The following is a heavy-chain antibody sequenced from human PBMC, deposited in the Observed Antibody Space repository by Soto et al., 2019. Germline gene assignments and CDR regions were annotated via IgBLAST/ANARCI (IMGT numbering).Heavy chain of an antibody. J-gene: IGHJ6*02. Sequence: SVKVSCKASGGTFSSYAISWVRQAPGQGLEWMGGIIPIFGTANYAQKFQGRVTITADESTSTAYMELSSLRSEDTAVYYCARGRTGDIVVPDVGYYYYGMDVWGQGTTVTGS. CDR3: ARGRTGDIVVPDVGYYYYGMDV. CDR2: IIPIFGTA. CDR1: GGTFSSYA. V-gene: IGHV1-69*13. D-gene: IGHD2-2*01.